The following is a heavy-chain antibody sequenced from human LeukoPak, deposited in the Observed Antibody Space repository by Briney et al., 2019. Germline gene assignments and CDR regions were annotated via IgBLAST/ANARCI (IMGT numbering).Heavy chain of an antibody. CDR2: IYYSGST. CDR3: ARGFQQLVYSWFDP. V-gene: IGHV4-39*07. D-gene: IGHD6-13*01. CDR1: GGSISSSSYY. J-gene: IGHJ5*02. Sequence: SETLSLTCTVSGGSISSSSYYWGWIRQPPGKGLEWIGSIYYSGSTYYNPSLKSRVTISVDTSKNQFSLKLSSVTAADTAVYYCARGFQQLVYSWFDPWGQGTLVTVSS.